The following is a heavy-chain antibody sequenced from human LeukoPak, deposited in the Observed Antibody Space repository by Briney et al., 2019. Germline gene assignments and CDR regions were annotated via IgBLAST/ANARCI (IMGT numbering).Heavy chain of an antibody. CDR2: ISGPGGST. J-gene: IGHJ4*02. D-gene: IGHD2-15*01. CDR1: GFTFSNYA. CDR3: AKDRTTVARIFDY. Sequence: PGGSLRLSCAVSGFTFSNYAVSWVRQAPGKGLEWVSGISGPGGSTYYADSVKGRFTISRDNSKNTLYPQMNSLRAEDTAVYYCAKDRTTVARIFDYWGQGTLVTVSS. V-gene: IGHV3-23*01.